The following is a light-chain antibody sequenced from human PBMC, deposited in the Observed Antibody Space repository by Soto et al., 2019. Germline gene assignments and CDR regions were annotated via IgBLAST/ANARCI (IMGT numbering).Light chain of an antibody. J-gene: IGLJ2*01. Sequence: QSALTQPASVSGSPGQSITISCTGTSNDIGNYNYVSWHQHHPGKAPKLMIYDVSNRPSGVSNRFSGSKSGNTASLTISGLQAEDEADYYCSSYTTGTTVIFGGGTKLTAL. CDR2: DVS. CDR3: SSYTTGTTVI. V-gene: IGLV2-14*03. CDR1: SNDIGNYNY.